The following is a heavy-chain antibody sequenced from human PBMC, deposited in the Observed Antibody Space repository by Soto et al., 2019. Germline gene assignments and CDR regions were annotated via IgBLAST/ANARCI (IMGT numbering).Heavy chain of an antibody. J-gene: IGHJ5*02. Sequence: GGSLRLSCAASAFTFNTYGVSWVRQAPGKGLEWVSTVTITGGSAYYADSVQGRFSISRDRSNYTVSLLLGSLRVDDTAIYYCAKQSSPEGWFDPWGQGTLVTVSS. CDR2: VTITGGSA. D-gene: IGHD6-19*01. CDR3: AKQSSPEGWFDP. V-gene: IGHV3-23*01. CDR1: AFTFNTYG.